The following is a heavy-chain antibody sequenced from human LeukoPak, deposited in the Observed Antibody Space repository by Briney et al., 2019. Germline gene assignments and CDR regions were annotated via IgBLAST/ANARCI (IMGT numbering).Heavy chain of an antibody. CDR2: ISWNSGSI. J-gene: IGHJ3*02. D-gene: IGHD6-19*01. V-gene: IGHV3-9*03. CDR1: GFTFDDYA. Sequence: GGSLRLSCAASGFTFDDYAMHWVRQAPGKGLEWVSGISWNSGSIGYADSVKGRFTISRDNAKNSLYLQMNSLRAEDMALYYCAKETSSGWNPDAFDIWGKGQWSPSLQ. CDR3: AKETSSGWNPDAFDI.